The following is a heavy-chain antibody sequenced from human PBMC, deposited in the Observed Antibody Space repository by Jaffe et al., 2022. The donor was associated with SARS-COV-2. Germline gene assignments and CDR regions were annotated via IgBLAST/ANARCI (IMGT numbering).Heavy chain of an antibody. J-gene: IGHJ5*02. V-gene: IGHV4-59*01. CDR3: AGREKMTATQSQQNWFDP. D-gene: IGHD2-21*02. Sequence: QVQLQESGPGLVRPSETLSLTCTVSGGSISSYYWNWIRQPPGKGLEWIGYFYYSGSTNYNPSLKSRVTISLDTSKNQFSLKLSSVTAADTAVYYCAGREKMTATQSQQNWFDPWGQGTLVTVSS. CDR2: FYYSGST. CDR1: GGSISSYY.